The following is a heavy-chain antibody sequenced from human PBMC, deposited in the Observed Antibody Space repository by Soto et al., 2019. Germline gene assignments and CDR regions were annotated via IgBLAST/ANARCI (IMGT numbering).Heavy chain of an antibody. J-gene: IGHJ6*02. Sequence: PGESLKISCKGSGYSFTSYWIRWVRQMPGKGLEWMGRIDPSDSYTNYSPSFQGHVTISADKSISTAYLQWSSLKASDTAMYYCATRYYDFWSGYYGDYGMDVWGQGTTVTVSS. V-gene: IGHV5-10-1*01. CDR2: IDPSDSYT. CDR3: ATRYYDFWSGYYGDYGMDV. CDR1: GYSFTSYW. D-gene: IGHD3-3*01.